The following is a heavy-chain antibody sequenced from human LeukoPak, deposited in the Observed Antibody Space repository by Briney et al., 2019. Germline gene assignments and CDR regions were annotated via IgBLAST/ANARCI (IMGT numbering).Heavy chain of an antibody. CDR3: AAMTSVTTGDY. V-gene: IGHV1-2*02. D-gene: IGHD4-11*01. J-gene: IGHJ4*02. CDR2: INPNSGDT. Sequence: GASVKVSCKASGYIFTGYYMHWVRQAPGQGLEWMGWINPNSGDTNYAQKFQGRVTMTRDTSISTAYMELSRLRSNDTAVDFCAAMTSVTTGDYWGQGTLVTVSS. CDR1: GYIFTGYY.